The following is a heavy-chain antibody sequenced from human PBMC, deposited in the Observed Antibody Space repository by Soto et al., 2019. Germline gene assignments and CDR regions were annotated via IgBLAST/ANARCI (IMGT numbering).Heavy chain of an antibody. V-gene: IGHV3-33*01. CDR1: GFTFSSYG. CDR2: IWYDGSNK. J-gene: IGHJ6*02. D-gene: IGHD3-3*01. CDR3: ARDGSYYDFWSGSQSKYYYYYGMDV. Sequence: GGSLRLSCAASGFTFSSYGMHWVRQAPGKGLEWVAVIWYDGSNKYYADSVKGRFTISRDNSKNTLYLQMNSLRAEDTAVYYCARDGSYYDFWSGSQSKYYYYYGMDVWGQGTTVTVSS.